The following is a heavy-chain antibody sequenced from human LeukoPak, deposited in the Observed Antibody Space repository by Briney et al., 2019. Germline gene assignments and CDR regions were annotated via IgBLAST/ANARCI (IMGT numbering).Heavy chain of an antibody. D-gene: IGHD3-22*01. CDR3: ASPMYYYDSSGYQFDY. J-gene: IGHJ4*02. CDR2: ISSSGSYI. CDR1: GFTFSSYS. Sequence: GGSLRLSCAASGFTFSSYSMNWVRQAPGKGLEWVSSISSSGSYIYYADSVKGRFTISRDNAKNSLYLQMNSLRAEDTAVYYCASPMYYYDSSGYQFDYWGQGTLVTVSS. V-gene: IGHV3-21*01.